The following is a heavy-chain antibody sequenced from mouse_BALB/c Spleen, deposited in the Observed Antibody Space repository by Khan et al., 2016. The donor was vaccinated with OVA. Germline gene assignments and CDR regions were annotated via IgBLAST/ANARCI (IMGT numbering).Heavy chain of an antibody. D-gene: IGHD2-4*01. Sequence: EVELVESGPGLVKPSQSLSLTCTVTGYSITSDYAWNWIRQFPGNKLEWIGFILYSGSTRYNPSLKSRISITRDTSKNQFFLQLNSVTTEDTSTYYCARWDYEAPNYWGQGTTLTVSS. J-gene: IGHJ2*01. CDR1: GYSITSDYA. CDR2: ILYSGST. V-gene: IGHV3-2*02. CDR3: ARWDYEAPNY.